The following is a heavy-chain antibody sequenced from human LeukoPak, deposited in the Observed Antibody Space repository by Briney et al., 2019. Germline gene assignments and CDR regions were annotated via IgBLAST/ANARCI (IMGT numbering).Heavy chain of an antibody. CDR3: ARDKGSEQLVRSDAFDI. CDR2: IIPIFGTA. V-gene: IGHV1-69*13. Sequence: GASVKVSCKASGYTFTSYGISWVRQAPGQGLEWMGGIIPIFGTANYAQKFQGRVTITADESTSTAYMELSSLRSEDTAVYYCARDKGSEQLVRSDAFDIWGQGTMVTVSS. CDR1: GYTFTSYG. J-gene: IGHJ3*02. D-gene: IGHD6-6*01.